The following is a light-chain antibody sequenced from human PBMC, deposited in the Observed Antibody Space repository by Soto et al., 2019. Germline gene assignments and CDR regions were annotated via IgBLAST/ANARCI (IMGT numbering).Light chain of an antibody. CDR2: GAS. J-gene: IGKJ2*01. V-gene: IGKV3-20*01. CDR1: QSVSSSY. CDR3: QQYGSSPPAT. Sequence: EIVLTQSPGTLSLSPGERATLSCRASQSVSSSYLAWYQQKPGQAPRLLIYGASSRATGIPDRFSGSGSETDFHLTISRLEPEDFAVYFCQQYGSSPPATFGQGTKLEIK.